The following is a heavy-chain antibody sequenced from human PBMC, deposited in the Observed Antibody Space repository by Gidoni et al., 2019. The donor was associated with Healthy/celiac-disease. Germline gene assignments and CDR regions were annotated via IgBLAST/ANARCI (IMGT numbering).Heavy chain of an antibody. V-gene: IGHV4-39*01. CDR1: GGSISSRSSY. CDR2: IYYSGST. Sequence: QLQLQESGPGLVKPSETLSPTCTVSGGSISSRSSYWGWIRQPPGKGLEWIGSIYYSGSTYYNPSLKSRVTISVDTSKNQFSLKLSSVTAADTAVYYCARVTAIFTPGYWGQGTLVTVSS. D-gene: IGHD2-21*02. CDR3: ARVTAIFTPGY. J-gene: IGHJ4*02.